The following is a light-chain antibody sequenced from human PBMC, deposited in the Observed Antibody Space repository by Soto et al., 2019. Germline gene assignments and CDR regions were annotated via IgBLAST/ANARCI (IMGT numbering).Light chain of an antibody. Sequence: EIVLTQSPATLSLSPGERATLSCRASQSVSTYLAWYQQKPGQAPRLLIYDVSKRATGIPARFRGSGSGTDFTLTIGSLEPEDFAVYYCQQRGNWPWTFGQGTKVEIK. CDR3: QQRGNWPWT. CDR1: QSVSTY. J-gene: IGKJ1*01. V-gene: IGKV3-11*01. CDR2: DVS.